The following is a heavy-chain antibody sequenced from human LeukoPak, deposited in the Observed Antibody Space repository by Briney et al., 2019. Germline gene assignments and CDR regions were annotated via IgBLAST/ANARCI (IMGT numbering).Heavy chain of an antibody. CDR3: ARQVGYCDSGSCYFEY. CDR1: GFTFENYL. D-gene: IGHD4-17*01. J-gene: IGHJ4*02. V-gene: IGHV3-23*01. CDR2: INAVGLST. Sequence: GGSLRLSFAASGFTFENYLMTWVRQAPGKEPEWVSSINAVGLSTSYVDSVKGRFTTSRDNSKATLFLQMNSLRAEDTAIYYCARQVGYCDSGSCYFEYWGQGTLVTVSS.